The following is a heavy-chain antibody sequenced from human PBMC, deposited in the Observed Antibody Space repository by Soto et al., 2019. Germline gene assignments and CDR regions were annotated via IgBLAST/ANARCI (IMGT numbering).Heavy chain of an antibody. V-gene: IGHV4-4*07. J-gene: IGHJ6*02. CDR2: IYTSGST. D-gene: IGHD3-22*01. CDR1: GGSISSYY. CDR3: AIVRRDSSAYGMDV. Sequence: PSETLYLTCTVSGGSISSYYWSWIRQPAGKGLEWIGRIYTSGSTNYNPSLKSRVPMSVDTSKNQFSLKLSSVTAADTAVYYCAIVRRDSSAYGMDVWGQGTTVT.